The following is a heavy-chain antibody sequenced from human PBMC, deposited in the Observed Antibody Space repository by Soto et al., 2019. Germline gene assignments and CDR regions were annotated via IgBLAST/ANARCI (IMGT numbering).Heavy chain of an antibody. D-gene: IGHD6-13*01. CDR3: ARDPQQLASYYYGIYV. V-gene: IGHV3-11*01. Sequence: GGSLRLSGAASGFTFSDYYMSWIRQAPGKGLEWVSYISSSGSTIYYADSVKGRFTISRDNAKNSLYLQMNSLRAEDTAVYYCARDPQQLASYYYGIYVWGQRSKVNVYS. CDR2: ISSSGSTI. CDR1: GFTFSDYY. J-gene: IGHJ6*02.